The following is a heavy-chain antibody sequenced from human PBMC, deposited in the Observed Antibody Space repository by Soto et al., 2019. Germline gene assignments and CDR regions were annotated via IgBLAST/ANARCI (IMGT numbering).Heavy chain of an antibody. D-gene: IGHD1-26*01. J-gene: IGHJ6*01. Sequence: EAQLVESGGGLVQPGGSLRLSCAASGFTFSSYSMNWVRQAPGKGLEWVSYISSSSSITYYADSVKGRFTISRENAKSSLFLQMNSLRAEDTAVYYCARDRERATYYCYGMDVWGQGTTVTVSS. V-gene: IGHV3-48*01. CDR3: ARDRERATYYCYGMDV. CDR2: ISSSSSIT. CDR1: GFTFSSYS.